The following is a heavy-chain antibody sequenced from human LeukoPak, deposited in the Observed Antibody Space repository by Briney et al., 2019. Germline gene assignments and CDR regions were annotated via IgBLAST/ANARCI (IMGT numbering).Heavy chain of an antibody. Sequence: AGGSLRLSCAASGFTFSGSAMHWVRQASGKGLEWVGRIRSKANSYATAYAASVKGRFTISRDDSKNTAYLQMNGLKTEDTAVYYCTRRENDFWSGYVNPFFDYWGQGTLVTVSS. CDR3: TRRENDFWSGYVNPFFDY. D-gene: IGHD3-3*01. J-gene: IGHJ4*02. CDR2: IRSKANSYAT. V-gene: IGHV3-73*01. CDR1: GFTFSGSA.